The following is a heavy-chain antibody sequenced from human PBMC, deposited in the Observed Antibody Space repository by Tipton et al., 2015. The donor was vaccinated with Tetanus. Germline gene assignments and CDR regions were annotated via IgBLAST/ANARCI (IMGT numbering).Heavy chain of an antibody. CDR1: GGSISSYY. CDR2: IYYSGST. Sequence: TLSLTCTVSGGSISSYYWSWIRQPPGKGLEWIGYIYYSGSTNYNPSLKSRVTISVDTSKSQFSLKLSSVTAADTAVYYCARHPFLTYSSSSVAYYGMDVWGQGTTVTVSS. J-gene: IGHJ6*02. D-gene: IGHD6-6*01. CDR3: ARHPFLTYSSSSVAYYGMDV. V-gene: IGHV4-59*08.